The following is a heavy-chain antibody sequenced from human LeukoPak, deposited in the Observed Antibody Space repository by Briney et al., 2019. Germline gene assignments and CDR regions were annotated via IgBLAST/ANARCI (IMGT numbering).Heavy chain of an antibody. CDR3: ARAGRGNGEFRYQLLPSRPRRNWFDP. Sequence: PSETLSLTCAVYGGSFRGYYWSWIRHPPGKGLEWIGEINHSGSNNYNPSLRRGVTLSVETPKHQFSWKLRSVTPADTAVYDCARAGRGNGEFRYQLLPSRPRRNWFDPWGRGTLVTVSS. J-gene: IGHJ5*02. V-gene: IGHV4-34*01. CDR2: INHSGSN. D-gene: IGHD2-2*01. CDR1: GGSFRGYY.